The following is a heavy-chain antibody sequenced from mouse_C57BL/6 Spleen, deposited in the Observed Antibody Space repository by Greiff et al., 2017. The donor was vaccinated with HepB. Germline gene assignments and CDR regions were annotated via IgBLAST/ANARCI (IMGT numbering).Heavy chain of an antibody. J-gene: IGHJ2*01. CDR2: ISSGGSYT. CDR3: ARRDGSSSYDFDY. Sequence: EVQRVESGGDLVKPGGSLKLSCAASGFTFSSYGMSWVRQTPDKRLEWVATISSGGSYTYYPDSVKGRFTISRDNAKNTLYLQMSSLKSEDTAMYYCARRDGSSSYDFDYWGQGTTLTVSS. CDR1: GFTFSSYG. D-gene: IGHD1-1*01. V-gene: IGHV5-6*01.